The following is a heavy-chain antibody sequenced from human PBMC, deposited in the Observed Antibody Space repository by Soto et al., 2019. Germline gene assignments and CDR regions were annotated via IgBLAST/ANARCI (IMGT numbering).Heavy chain of an antibody. CDR1: GFSLSNARMG. CDR2: IFADDEK. CDR3: ARGGRSGELRIPFDY. Sequence: QVTLKESGPVLVKPTETLTLTCTVSGFSLSNARMGVSWIRQPPGKTLEWLAHIFADDEKSYNTSLKSRLNISKDTSKSQVVLTMTNMDPLDTATYYCARGGRSGELRIPFDYWGQGTPVTVSS. J-gene: IGHJ4*01. V-gene: IGHV2-26*01. D-gene: IGHD3-10*01.